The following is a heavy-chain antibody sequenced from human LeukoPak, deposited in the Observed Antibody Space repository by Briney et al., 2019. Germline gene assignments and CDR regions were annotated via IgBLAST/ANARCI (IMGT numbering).Heavy chain of an antibody. Sequence: SETLSLTCAVYGGSFSGYYWSWIRQPPGKGLEWIGEINHSGSTNYNPSLKSRVTISVDTSKNQFSLKLSSVTAADTAVYYCASSGSGGSDYWGQGTLVTVSS. CDR3: ASSGSGGSDY. CDR1: GGSFSGYY. V-gene: IGHV4-34*01. J-gene: IGHJ4*02. D-gene: IGHD1-26*01. CDR2: INHSGST.